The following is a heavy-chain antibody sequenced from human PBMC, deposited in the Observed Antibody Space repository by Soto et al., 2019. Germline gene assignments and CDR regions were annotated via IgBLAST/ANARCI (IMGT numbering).Heavy chain of an antibody. V-gene: IGHV3-30-3*01. J-gene: IGHJ4*02. CDR3: ARDSMARPLVYFDY. D-gene: IGHD3-10*01. Sequence: GGSLRLSCAASGFTFSSYAMHWVRQAPGKGLEWVAVISYDGSNKYYADSVKGRFTISRDNSKNTLYLQMNSLRAEDTAVYYCARDSMARPLVYFDYWGQGTLVTVSS. CDR1: GFTFSSYA. CDR2: ISYDGSNK.